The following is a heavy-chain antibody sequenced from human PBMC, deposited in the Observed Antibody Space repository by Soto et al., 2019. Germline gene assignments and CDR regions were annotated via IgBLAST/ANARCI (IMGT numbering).Heavy chain of an antibody. D-gene: IGHD3-22*01. CDR2: CIPIVGTT. Sequence: QVHLVQSGAEVKKPGSSVKVSCKASGGTFSSYAISWVRQAPGQGLEWMGGCIPIVGTTNYAQKFQGRVTITADESTSTAYMELSRLRSEDTAVYYCTRDRGRRYNDGRGYYYSAYWGQGTLVTVSS. CDR1: GGTFSSYA. CDR3: TRDRGRRYNDGRGYYYSAY. V-gene: IGHV1-69*01. J-gene: IGHJ4*02.